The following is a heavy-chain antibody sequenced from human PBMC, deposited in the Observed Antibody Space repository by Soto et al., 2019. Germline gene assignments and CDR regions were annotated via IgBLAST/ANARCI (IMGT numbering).Heavy chain of an antibody. CDR2: IYPGDSDT. J-gene: IGHJ4*02. D-gene: IGHD6-19*01. Sequence: PGQSLKISCNVSGYSFTSYWIGWVRQMPGKGLEWMGIIYPGDSDTRYSPSFQGQVTISADKSISTAYLQWSSLKASDTAMYYCARGPGAVAGLADYWGQGTLVTVSS. CDR1: GYSFTSYW. V-gene: IGHV5-51*01. CDR3: ARGPGAVAGLADY.